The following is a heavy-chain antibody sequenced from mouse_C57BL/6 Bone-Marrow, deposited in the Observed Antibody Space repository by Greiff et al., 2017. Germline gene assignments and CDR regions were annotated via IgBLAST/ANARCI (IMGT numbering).Heavy chain of an antibody. Sequence: VQLQQSGPELVKPGASVKISCKASGYSFTGYYMNWVKQSPEKSLEWIGEINPSTGGTTYNQKFKAKATLTVDKSSSTAYMQLKSLTSEDSAVYYCARGGWSRFAYWGQGTLVTVS. V-gene: IGHV1-42*01. CDR2: INPSTGGT. J-gene: IGHJ3*01. CDR1: GYSFTGYY. D-gene: IGHD2-3*01. CDR3: ARGGWSRFAY.